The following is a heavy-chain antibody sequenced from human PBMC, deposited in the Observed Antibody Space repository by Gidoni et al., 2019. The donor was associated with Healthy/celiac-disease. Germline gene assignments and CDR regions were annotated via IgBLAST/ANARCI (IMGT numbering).Heavy chain of an antibody. CDR1: GSSFTRYW. J-gene: IGHJ3*02. CDR3: ARRGISGSPFDNAFDI. Sequence: EVQLVQSGAEVKKPGESLKISCKGSGSSFTRYWIGWVRQMPGKGLEWMGITYPGDSDTRYSPSFQGQVTISADKSISTAYLQWSSLKASDTAMYYCARRGISGSPFDNAFDIWGQGTMVTVSS. D-gene: IGHD1-26*01. V-gene: IGHV5-51*03. CDR2: TYPGDSDT.